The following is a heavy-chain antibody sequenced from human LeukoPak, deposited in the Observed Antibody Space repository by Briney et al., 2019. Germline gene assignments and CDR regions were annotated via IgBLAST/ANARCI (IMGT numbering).Heavy chain of an antibody. Sequence: SETLSLTCTVSGGSISGYYWTWIRQSPGQGLEWIGYIYYTGTTDYNPSLKSRVTMSVDTSKNQFSLKLTSVTAADTAVYYCARAQPARYCTSTSCYAAFDIWGQGTMVTVSS. D-gene: IGHD2-2*01. CDR2: IYYTGTT. CDR1: GGSISGYY. V-gene: IGHV4-59*01. CDR3: ARAQPARYCTSTSCYAAFDI. J-gene: IGHJ3*02.